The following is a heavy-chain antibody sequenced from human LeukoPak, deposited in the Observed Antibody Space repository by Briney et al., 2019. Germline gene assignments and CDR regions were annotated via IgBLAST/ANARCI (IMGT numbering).Heavy chain of an antibody. J-gene: IGHJ4*02. Sequence: SVKASCKASGGTFSSYAISWVRQAPGQGLEWMGGIIPIFGTANYAQKFQGRVTITADESTSTAYMELSSLRSEDTAVYYCARGSLGRGPLINRYYFDYWGQGTLVTVSS. CDR1: GGTFSSYA. V-gene: IGHV1-69*13. D-gene: IGHD3-16*01. CDR2: IIPIFGTA. CDR3: ARGSLGRGPLINRYYFDY.